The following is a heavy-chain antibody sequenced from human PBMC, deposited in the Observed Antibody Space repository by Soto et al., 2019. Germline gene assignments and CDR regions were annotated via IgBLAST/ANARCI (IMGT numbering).Heavy chain of an antibody. CDR1: GDNFTSYF. J-gene: IGHJ4*02. CDR2: IDPSGGST. CDR3: ARDLTGGPTYYDFWSGYSPVDY. D-gene: IGHD3-3*01. V-gene: IGHV1-46*01. Sequence: ASVKVSCKASGDNFTSYFMHWVRQAPGQGLEWMGIIDPSGGSTSYAQKFQGRVSMTRDTSTSTVYMDLSSLRSEDTAVYYCARDLTGGPTYYDFWSGYSPVDYWGLGTLVTVSS.